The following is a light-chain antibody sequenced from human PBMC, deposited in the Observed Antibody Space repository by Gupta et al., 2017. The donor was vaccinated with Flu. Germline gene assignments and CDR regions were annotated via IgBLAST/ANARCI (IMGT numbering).Light chain of an antibody. CDR1: QSISSW. Sequence: DIQMTQSLSTQSACVGDRVTITCRASQSISSWLAWYQQKPGKAPKLLIYKASSLESGVPSRFSGSGSGTEFTLTISSLQPDDFATYYCQQYNSCSRTFGQGTKVEIK. J-gene: IGKJ1*01. CDR2: KAS. V-gene: IGKV1-5*03. CDR3: QQYNSCSRT.